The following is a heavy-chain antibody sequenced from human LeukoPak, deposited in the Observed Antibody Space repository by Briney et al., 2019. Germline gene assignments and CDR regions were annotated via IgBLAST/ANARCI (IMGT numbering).Heavy chain of an antibody. J-gene: IGHJ4*02. D-gene: IGHD3-3*01. CDR1: GGTFSSYA. V-gene: IGHV1-69*13. CDR3: ARDLDLTIFGREGGDY. CDR2: IIPIFGTA. Sequence: ASVKVSCKASGGTFSSYAISWVRQAPGQGLEWMGGIIPIFGTANYAQKFQGRVTITADEPTSTAYMELSSLRSDDTAVYYCARDLDLTIFGREGGDYGSQGTLVTVSA.